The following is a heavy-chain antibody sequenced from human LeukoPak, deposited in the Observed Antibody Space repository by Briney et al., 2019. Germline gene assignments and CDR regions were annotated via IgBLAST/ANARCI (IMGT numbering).Heavy chain of an antibody. CDR1: GFRFSSSW. V-gene: IGHV3-74*01. CDR3: ARTDNLDY. CDR2: INGDGSST. J-gene: IGHJ4*02. Sequence: GGSLRLSCAASGFRFSSSWMHWVRQGPGKGLVWVSRINGDGSSTTYADSVQGRFTISRDNAKNTLYLQMNSLRAEDTAVYYCARTDNLDYWDQGSLVTVSS. D-gene: IGHD5-24*01.